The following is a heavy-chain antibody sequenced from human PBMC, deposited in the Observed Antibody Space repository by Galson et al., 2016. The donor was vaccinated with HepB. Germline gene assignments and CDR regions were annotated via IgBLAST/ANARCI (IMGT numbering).Heavy chain of an antibody. J-gene: IGHJ4*02. V-gene: IGHV3-33*01. CDR2: VWHDGTQK. CDR3: ARDWGQDQPIDY. CDR1: GFKFNKYG. Sequence: SLRLSCAASGFKFNKYGMHWVRQAPGKGLEWVAVVWHDGTQKDYAESVKGRFTISRGNSKNTLYLQMDSLRVEDTALYYCARDWGQDQPIDYWGQGTLVTVSS. D-gene: IGHD2-2*01.